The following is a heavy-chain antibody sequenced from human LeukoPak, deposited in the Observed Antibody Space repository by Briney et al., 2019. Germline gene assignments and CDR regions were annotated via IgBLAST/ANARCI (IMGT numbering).Heavy chain of an antibody. V-gene: IGHV4-59*01. D-gene: IGHD6-13*01. CDR3: ARVGIAAAGTGAFDI. CDR2: IYYSGSTA. Sequence: SETLSLTCTVSGGSISSYYWSWIRQPPGKGLEWIGYIYYSGSTATYNPSLKSRVTISVDTSKNQFSLKLSSVTAADTAVYYCARVGIAAAGTGAFDIWGQGTMVTVSS. CDR1: GGSISSYY. J-gene: IGHJ3*02.